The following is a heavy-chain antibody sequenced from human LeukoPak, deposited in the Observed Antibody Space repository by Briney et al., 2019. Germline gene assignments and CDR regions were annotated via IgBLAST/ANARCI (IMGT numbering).Heavy chain of an antibody. D-gene: IGHD5-18*01. CDR2: IYYSGST. V-gene: IGHV4-59*01. CDR3: ARVLAGYSYGLEYYYYMDV. CDR1: GGSISSYY. J-gene: IGHJ6*03. Sequence: SETLSLTCTVSGGSISSYYWSWIRQPSGKGLEWIGYIYYSGSTNYNPSLKSRVTISVDTSKNQFSLKLSSVTAADTAVYYCARVLAGYSYGLEYYYYMDVWGKGTTVTVSS.